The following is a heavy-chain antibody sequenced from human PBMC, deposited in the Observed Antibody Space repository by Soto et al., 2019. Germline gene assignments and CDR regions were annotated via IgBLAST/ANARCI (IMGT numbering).Heavy chain of an antibody. CDR1: GDSVSSYSAA. CDR3: VRDRYSSSGWFDP. V-gene: IGHV6-1*01. CDR2: TYYRSRFFS. D-gene: IGHD3-10*01. J-gene: IGHJ5*02. Sequence: SQTLSLTCALSGDSVSSYSAAWNWIRQSTSGGLEWLGRTYYRSRFFSDYAESVKSRIIINPDTSKNQFSLQLKSVTPEDTAVYYCVRDRYSSSGWFDPWGQGTPVTVSS.